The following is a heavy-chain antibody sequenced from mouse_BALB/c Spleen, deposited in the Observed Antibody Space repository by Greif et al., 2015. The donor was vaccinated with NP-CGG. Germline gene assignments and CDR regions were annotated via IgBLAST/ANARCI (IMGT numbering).Heavy chain of an antibody. V-gene: IGHV1-84*02. Sequence: QVQLQRSGPVLVKPGASVKISCKASGYTFTDYYINWVKQKPGQGLGWIGWIYPGSGNTKYNEKFKGKATLTVDTSSSTAYMQLSSLTSEDTAVYFCARRTGTEAMDYWGQGTSVTVSS. D-gene: IGHD4-1*01. J-gene: IGHJ4*01. CDR3: ARRTGTEAMDY. CDR2: IYPGSGNT. CDR1: GYTFTDYY.